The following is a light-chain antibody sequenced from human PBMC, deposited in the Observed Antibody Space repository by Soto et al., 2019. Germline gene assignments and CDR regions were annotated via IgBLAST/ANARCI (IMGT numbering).Light chain of an antibody. CDR1: SSNIGTNT. J-gene: IGLJ2*01. Sequence: QSVLTQPPSASGTPGQRVSISCSGGSSNIGTNTVNWYQHLPGTAPKLLIFSNDERPSGVPDRFSGSKSGTSASLAISGLQSDDEADYYCATWDDSLNGVVFGGGTMLTVL. CDR3: ATWDDSLNGVV. V-gene: IGLV1-44*01. CDR2: SND.